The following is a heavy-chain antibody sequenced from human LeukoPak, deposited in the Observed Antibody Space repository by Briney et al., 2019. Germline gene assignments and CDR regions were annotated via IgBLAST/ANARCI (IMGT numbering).Heavy chain of an antibody. V-gene: IGHV3-30*18. CDR1: GFTFSSYG. D-gene: IGHD6-19*01. Sequence: GGSLRLSCAASGFTFSSYGMHWVRQAPGKGLEWVAVISYDGSNKYYADSVKGRFTISRDNSKNTLYLQMNSLRAEDTAVYYCAKAYSSGYFDYWGQGTLVTVSS. J-gene: IGHJ4*02. CDR2: ISYDGSNK. CDR3: AKAYSSGYFDY.